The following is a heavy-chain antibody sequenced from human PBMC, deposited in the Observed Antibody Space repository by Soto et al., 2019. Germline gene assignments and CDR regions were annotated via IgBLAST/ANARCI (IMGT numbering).Heavy chain of an antibody. CDR3: AKGYSYDSSGYYTKFDS. CDR1: GFTFSSYG. J-gene: IGHJ4*02. D-gene: IGHD3-22*01. CDR2: ISSDGSNK. Sequence: PGGSLRLSCAASGFTFSSYGMHWVRQAPGKGLEWVALISSDGSNKYYADSVKGRFTISRDNSKNTLYLQMNSLRAEDTAVYYCAKGYSYDSSGYYTKFDSWGQVPLVPVSS. V-gene: IGHV3-30*18.